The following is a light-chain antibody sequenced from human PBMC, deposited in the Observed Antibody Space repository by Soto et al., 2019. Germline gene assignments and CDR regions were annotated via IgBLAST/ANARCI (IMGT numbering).Light chain of an antibody. Sequence: EIVMTQSPGTLSVSPGERVTLSCRASQSVSSNLAWYSQRPGQAPRLLIYGASTRATGIPARFSGSGSGTECTLTISGLQSEDFAVYFCHQYNNWLWTFGQGTRVEIK. CDR1: QSVSSN. V-gene: IGKV3-15*01. CDR3: HQYNNWLWT. J-gene: IGKJ1*01. CDR2: GAS.